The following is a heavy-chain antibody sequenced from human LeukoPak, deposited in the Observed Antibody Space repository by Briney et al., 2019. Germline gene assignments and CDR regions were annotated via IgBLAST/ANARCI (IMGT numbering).Heavy chain of an antibody. J-gene: IGHJ6*04. Sequence: ASVKVSCKASGYTLTELSMHCVRPAPGKGIEWLGGFDPVDGETTYAQKFQDRVTMTEDTSTDTAYMELSSLRSEDTAVYYCATVSPVIYGSGTDPRYYYYGMDVWGKGTTVTVSS. CDR3: ATVSPVIYGSGTDPRYYYYGMDV. CDR1: GYTLTELS. V-gene: IGHV1-24*01. D-gene: IGHD3-10*01. CDR2: FDPVDGET.